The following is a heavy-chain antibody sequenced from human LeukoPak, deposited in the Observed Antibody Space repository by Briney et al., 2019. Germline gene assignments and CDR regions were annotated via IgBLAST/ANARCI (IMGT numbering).Heavy chain of an antibody. D-gene: IGHD6-6*01. J-gene: IGHJ5*02. CDR3: ARDLGEDSSSSGLMFDP. CDR2: IYYSGST. CDR1: GGSISSGGYY. Sequence: PSQTLSLTCTVSGGSISSGGYYWSWIRQHPGKGLEGIGYIYYSGSTYSNPSLKSRVTISVDTTKYQFSLKLSSVTAADTAVYYWARDLGEDSSSSGLMFDPWGQGTLVTVSS. V-gene: IGHV4-31*03.